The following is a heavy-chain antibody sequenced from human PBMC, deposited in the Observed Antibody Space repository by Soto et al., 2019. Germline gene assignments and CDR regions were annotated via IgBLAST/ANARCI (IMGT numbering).Heavy chain of an antibody. D-gene: IGHD3-3*01. J-gene: IGHJ4*02. CDR1: GFTFCSYS. Sequence: EVQLVESGGGLVQPGGSLRLSCAASGFTFCSYSMNWVRQAPGKGLEWVSYISSSSSTIYYADSVKGRFTISRDNAKNSLYLQMNSLRDEDTAVYYCARVPADFRSGYYFLYFDYWGQGTLVTVSS. CDR2: ISSSSSTI. CDR3: ARVPADFRSGYYFLYFDY. V-gene: IGHV3-48*02.